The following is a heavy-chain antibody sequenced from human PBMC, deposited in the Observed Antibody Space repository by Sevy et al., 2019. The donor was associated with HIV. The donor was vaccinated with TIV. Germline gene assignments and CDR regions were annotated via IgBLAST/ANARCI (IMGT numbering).Heavy chain of an antibody. Sequence: GGSLRLSCAASGFTFSSYAMSWVRQAPGKGLEWVANINQGGNQKHYMDSVKGRFTISRDNAENAVYLQMNSLRVEDTAVYYCARGPSGAAAGRFDSWGQGTLVTVSS. CDR1: GFTFSSYA. V-gene: IGHV3-7*01. CDR3: ARGPSGAAAGRFDS. D-gene: IGHD6-13*01. J-gene: IGHJ4*02. CDR2: INQGGNQK.